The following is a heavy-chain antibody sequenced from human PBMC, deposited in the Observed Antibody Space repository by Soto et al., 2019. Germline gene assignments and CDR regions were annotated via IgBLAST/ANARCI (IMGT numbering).Heavy chain of an antibody. CDR3: ARGVAFYYYGMDV. CDR1: GGSISSGGYY. J-gene: IGHJ6*02. D-gene: IGHD3-3*01. CDR2: IYYSGST. V-gene: IGHV4-31*03. Sequence: PSETLSLTCTVSGGSISSGGYYWSWIRQHPGKGLEWIGYIYYSGSTYYNPSLKSRVTISVDTSKNQFSLKLSSVTAADTAVYYCARGVAFYYYGMDVWGQGTTVTVS.